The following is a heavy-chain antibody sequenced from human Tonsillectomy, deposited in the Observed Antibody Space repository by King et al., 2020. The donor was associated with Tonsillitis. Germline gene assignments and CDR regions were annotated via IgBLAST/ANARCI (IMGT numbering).Heavy chain of an antibody. CDR3: ARDLKYYYDNSGYFFDY. CDR1: GYTFTTYG. Sequence: QLVQSGAEVKKPGASVKVSCKASGYTFTTYGISWVRQAPGQGLEWMGWISAYNDNTNYAQKLQGRATMTTDTSTSTAYMELRSLRSDDTAVYYCARDLKYYYDNSGYFFDYWSQGTLVTVSS. CDR2: ISAYNDNT. D-gene: IGHD3-22*01. V-gene: IGHV1-18*04. J-gene: IGHJ4*02.